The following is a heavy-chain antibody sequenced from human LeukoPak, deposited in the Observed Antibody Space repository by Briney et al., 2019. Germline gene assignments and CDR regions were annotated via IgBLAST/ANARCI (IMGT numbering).Heavy chain of an antibody. CDR1: GGSISGYY. CDR2: IFYTGGT. D-gene: IGHD4-17*01. CDR3: ARSTATTFFDF. J-gene: IGHJ4*02. Sequence: SETLSLTCTVSGGSISGYYWSWMRQPPGQGLEWIGYIFYTGGTNYNPSLKSRVTMSLDTSEKHFSLRLSSVTAADTAVYYCARSTATTFFDFWGQGTLVTVSS. V-gene: IGHV4-59*01.